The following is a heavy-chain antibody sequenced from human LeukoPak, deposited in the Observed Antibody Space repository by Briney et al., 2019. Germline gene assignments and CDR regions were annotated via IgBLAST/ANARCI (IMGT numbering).Heavy chain of an antibody. J-gene: IGHJ4*02. CDR1: GFTFSSYA. CDR2: ISHDGSNK. CDR3: ARGVRYGEQDS. Sequence: PGGSLRLSCAASGFTFSSYAMHWVRQAPGKGLEWVAVISHDGSNKNYADSVKGRFTISGDSSKNTLYLQMNSLRVEDTAVYYCARGVRYGEQDSWGQGTLVTVSS. D-gene: IGHD4-17*01. V-gene: IGHV3-30-3*01.